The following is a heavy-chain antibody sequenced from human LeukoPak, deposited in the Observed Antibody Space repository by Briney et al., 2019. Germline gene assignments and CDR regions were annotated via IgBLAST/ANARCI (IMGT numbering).Heavy chain of an antibody. CDR2: IYPGDSDT. Sequence: GESLKISCKGSGYSFTSYWIGWVRQMPGKGLEWMGIIYPGDSDTRYSPSFQGQVTISADKSISTAYLQWSSLKASDTAMYYCARHWGEYSGYDRASDYWGQGTLVTVSS. V-gene: IGHV5-51*01. CDR3: ARHWGEYSGYDRASDY. J-gene: IGHJ4*02. CDR1: GYSFTSYW. D-gene: IGHD5-12*01.